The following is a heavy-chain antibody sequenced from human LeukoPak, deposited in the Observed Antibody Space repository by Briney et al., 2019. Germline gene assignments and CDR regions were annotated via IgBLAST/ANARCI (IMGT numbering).Heavy chain of an antibody. Sequence: PSGTLSLTCAVSGGSISSSNWWSWVRQPPGKGLEWIGEIYHSGSTNYNPSLKSRVTIPVDKSKNQFSLKLSSVTAADTAVYYCSATVTTGGYYFDYWGQGTLVTVSS. CDR2: IYHSGST. D-gene: IGHD4-17*01. CDR3: SATVTTGGYYFDY. V-gene: IGHV4-4*02. J-gene: IGHJ4*02. CDR1: GGSISSSNW.